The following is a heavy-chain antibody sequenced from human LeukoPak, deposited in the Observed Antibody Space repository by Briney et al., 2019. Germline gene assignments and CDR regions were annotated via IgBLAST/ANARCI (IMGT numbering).Heavy chain of an antibody. CDR2: ISSSSSTI. J-gene: IGHJ1*01. CDR3: ARELNYYGSSVLETAEYFQH. V-gene: IGHV3-48*02. CDR1: GFTFSSYS. Sequence: GGSLRLSCAASGFTFSSYSMNWVRQAPGKGLEWISYISSSSSTIYSADSVKGRFTISRDNAKNSLYLQMNSLRDEDTAVYYCARELNYYGSSVLETAEYFQHWGQGTLVTVSS. D-gene: IGHD3-22*01.